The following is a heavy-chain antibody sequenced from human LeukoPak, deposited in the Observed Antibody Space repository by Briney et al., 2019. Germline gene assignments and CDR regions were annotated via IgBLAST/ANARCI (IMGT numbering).Heavy chain of an antibody. D-gene: IGHD6-13*01. CDR2: IRSKAYGGTT. V-gene: IGHV3-49*04. Sequence: GGSLRLSCTASGFTFGDYAMSWVRQAPGKGLEWVGFIRSKAYGGTTEYAASVKGRFTISRDDSKSIAYLQMNSLKTEDTAVYYCTRSSSWFLYYFDYWGQGTLVTVSS. CDR1: GFTFGDYA. CDR3: TRSSSWFLYYFDY. J-gene: IGHJ4*02.